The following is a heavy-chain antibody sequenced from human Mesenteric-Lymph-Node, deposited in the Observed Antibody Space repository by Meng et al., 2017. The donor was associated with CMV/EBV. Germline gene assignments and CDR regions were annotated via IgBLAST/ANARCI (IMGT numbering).Heavy chain of an antibody. CDR3: ARDNVNPEGFDP. V-gene: IGHV1-2*06. J-gene: IGHJ5*02. Sequence: QVQRVESRAEVGKPGASVMASCKASGYTFTDFYIHWVRQAPGKGLEWMGRINPNSGVSNSAQNFQGRVTMTRDTSISTAYMELGRLTSDDTAVYYCARDNVNPEGFDPWGQGTLVTVSS. CDR1: GYTFTDFY. CDR2: INPNSGVS. D-gene: IGHD2/OR15-2a*01.